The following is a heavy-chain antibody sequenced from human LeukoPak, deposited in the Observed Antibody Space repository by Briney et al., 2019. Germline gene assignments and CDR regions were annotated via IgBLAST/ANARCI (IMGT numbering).Heavy chain of an antibody. CDR2: IWYDGSNK. CDR3: AREGCYYDSSGYCFDY. J-gene: IGHJ4*02. D-gene: IGHD3-22*01. V-gene: IGHV3-33*01. CDR1: GFTFSSYG. Sequence: PGGSLRLSCAASGFTFSSYGMHWVRQAPGKGLEWVAVIWYDGSNKYYADSVKGRFTISRDNSKNTLYLQMNSLRAEDTVVYYCAREGCYYDSSGYCFDYWGQGTLVTVSS.